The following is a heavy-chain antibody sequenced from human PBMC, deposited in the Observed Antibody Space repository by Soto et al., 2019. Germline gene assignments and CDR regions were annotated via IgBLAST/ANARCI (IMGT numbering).Heavy chain of an antibody. Sequence: GASVKVSCKASGYTFTSYGISWVRKAPGKGLEWMGWISAYNDNTNYAQKLQGRVTMTTDTSTSTAYMELRSLRFVDTAVYYCAREDNTILQVWGNGTMVTVSS. CDR3: AREDNTILQV. CDR1: GYTFTSYG. CDR2: ISAYNDNT. J-gene: IGHJ6*04. V-gene: IGHV1-18*01. D-gene: IGHD3-3*01.